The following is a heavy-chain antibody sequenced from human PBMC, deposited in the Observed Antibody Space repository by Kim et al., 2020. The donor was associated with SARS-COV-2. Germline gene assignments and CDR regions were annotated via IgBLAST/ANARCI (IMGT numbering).Heavy chain of an antibody. CDR3: AKVISSTVTTEATRYYYYYGRDV. CDR1: GFTFSSYG. V-gene: IGHV3-33*06. CDR2: IWYDGSNK. J-gene: IGHJ6*02. D-gene: IGHD4-17*01. Sequence: GGSPRLSCTASGFTFSSYGMHWVRQAPGKGLEWVAVIWYDGSNKYYADSVKGRFTISRDNSKNTLYLQMNSLRAEDTAVYYCAKVISSTVTTEATRYYYYYGRDVWGQGTTVTVSS.